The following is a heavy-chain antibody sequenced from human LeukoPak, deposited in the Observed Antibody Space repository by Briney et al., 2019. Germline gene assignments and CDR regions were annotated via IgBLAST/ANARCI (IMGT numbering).Heavy chain of an antibody. J-gene: IGHJ4*02. CDR2: IYYSGST. CDR1: GGSISSGGYS. CDR3: ASLVAATFDY. V-gene: IGHV4-30-4*07. D-gene: IGHD5-12*01. Sequence: PSETLSLTCAVSGGSISSGGYSWSWIRQPPGTGLEWIGYIYYSGSTYYNPSLKSRVTISVDTSKNQFSLKLSSVTAADTAVYYCASLVAATFDYWGQGTLVTVSS.